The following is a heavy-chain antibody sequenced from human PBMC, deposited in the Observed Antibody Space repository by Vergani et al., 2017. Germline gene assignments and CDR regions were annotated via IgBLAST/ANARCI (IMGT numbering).Heavy chain of an antibody. V-gene: IGHV1-18*01. CDR1: GYTFVNYG. Sequence: QVQLVQSGAEVKKPGSSVKVSCKASGYTFVNYGISWVRQAPGQGLEWVGWISAQTGNTKSAQKLQGRVTMTTDTSTTTAYMELRSLRSDDTAVYYCARGQWGYGDYFDYWGQGTLVTVSS. J-gene: IGHJ4*02. D-gene: IGHD4-17*01. CDR3: ARGQWGYGDYFDY. CDR2: ISAQTGNT.